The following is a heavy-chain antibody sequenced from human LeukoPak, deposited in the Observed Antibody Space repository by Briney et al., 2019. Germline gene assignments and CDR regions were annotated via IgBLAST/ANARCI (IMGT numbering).Heavy chain of an antibody. D-gene: IGHD1-1*01. CDR2: ISYSGRT. Sequence: SETLSLTCTVSGGSTSSSSFYWGWIRQPPGKGLECIGRISYSGRTYYNPSLQSRVTISVDTSENQFSLKLSSVTAADTAVYYCARAPVLYYFDYWGQGILVTVSS. J-gene: IGHJ4*02. V-gene: IGHV4-39*07. CDR1: GGSTSSSSFY. CDR3: ARAPVLYYFDY.